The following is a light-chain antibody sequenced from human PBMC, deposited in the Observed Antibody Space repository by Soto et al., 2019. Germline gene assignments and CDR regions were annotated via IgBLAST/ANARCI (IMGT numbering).Light chain of an antibody. V-gene: IGKV3-11*01. Sequence: EITLTQSPGTLSLSPGERATLSCRASQSVSDYLAWYQQKAGQPPRVLIYGTSNRATDIPARFSGSGSGTDFTLTISRLDPEDSAVYYCQQRSTLPRTFGGGTRVEIK. CDR3: QQRSTLPRT. J-gene: IGKJ4*01. CDR1: QSVSDY. CDR2: GTS.